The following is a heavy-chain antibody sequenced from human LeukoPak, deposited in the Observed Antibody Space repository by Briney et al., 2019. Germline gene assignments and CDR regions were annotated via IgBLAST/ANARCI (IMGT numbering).Heavy chain of an antibody. CDR3: ARGIGGSRAFDI. Sequence: GRSLRLSCAASGFTFSSYAMHWVRQAPGKGLEWVAVISYDGSNKYYADSVKGRFTISRDNSKNTLYLQMNSLRAEDTAVYYCARGIGGSRAFDIWGQGTMVTVSS. CDR2: ISYDGSNK. D-gene: IGHD2-15*01. CDR1: GFTFSSYA. J-gene: IGHJ3*02. V-gene: IGHV3-30-3*01.